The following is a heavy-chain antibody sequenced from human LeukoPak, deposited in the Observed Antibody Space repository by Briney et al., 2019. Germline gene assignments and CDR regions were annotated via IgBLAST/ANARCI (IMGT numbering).Heavy chain of an antibody. CDR2: MNPNSGNT. CDR3: ARAFRYYGGNY. Sequence: ASVKVSCKASGYTFTGYYMHWVRQAPGQGLEWMGWMNPNSGNTGYAQKFQGRVTMTRNTSISTAYMELSSLRSEDTAVYYCARAFRYYGGNYWGQGTLVTVSS. CDR1: GYTFTGYY. J-gene: IGHJ4*02. V-gene: IGHV1-8*02. D-gene: IGHD3-22*01.